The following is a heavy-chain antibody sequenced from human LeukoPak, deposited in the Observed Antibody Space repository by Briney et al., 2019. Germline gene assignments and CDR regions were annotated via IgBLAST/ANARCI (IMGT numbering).Heavy chain of an antibody. J-gene: IGHJ4*02. CDR1: GGTFSSYT. CDR2: ISAYNGNT. D-gene: IGHD3-22*01. CDR3: ARDSSGYYGGYFDY. V-gene: IGHV1-18*01. Sequence: GASVKVSCKASGGTFSSYTISWVRQAPGQGLEWMGWISAYNGNTNYAQKLQGRVTMTTDTSTSTAYMELRSLRSDDTAVYYCARDSSGYYGGYFDYWGQGTLVTVSS.